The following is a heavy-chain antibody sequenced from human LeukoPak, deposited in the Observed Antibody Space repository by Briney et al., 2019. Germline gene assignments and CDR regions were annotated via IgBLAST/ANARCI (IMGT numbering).Heavy chain of an antibody. V-gene: IGHV3-23*01. Sequence: PGGSLRLSCAASGFIFSNYAMSWVRQAPGKGLEWVSGISGSGGSTVYADSVKGRFTISRDNSKNTLYLQMNSLRAEDTAVYYGHGYYNSEYYYYMDVWGKGTTVTISS. J-gene: IGHJ6*03. CDR2: ISGSGGST. CDR3: HGYYNSEYYYYMDV. D-gene: IGHD3-22*01. CDR1: GFIFSNYA.